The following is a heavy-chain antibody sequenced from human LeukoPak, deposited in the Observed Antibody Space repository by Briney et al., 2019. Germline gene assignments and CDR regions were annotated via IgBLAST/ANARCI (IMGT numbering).Heavy chain of an antibody. Sequence: PGGSLRLSCAASGFTFSSYWMHWVRQAPGKGLVWVSRINSDGSSTSFADSVKGRFTISRDNAKNTLYLQMNSLRAEDTAVYYCARDPYLEWPDYWGQGTLVTVSS. CDR2: INSDGSST. V-gene: IGHV3-74*01. CDR1: GFTFSSYW. CDR3: ARDPYLEWPDY. J-gene: IGHJ4*02. D-gene: IGHD3-3*01.